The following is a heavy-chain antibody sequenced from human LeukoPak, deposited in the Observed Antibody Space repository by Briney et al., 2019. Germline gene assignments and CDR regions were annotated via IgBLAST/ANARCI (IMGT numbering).Heavy chain of an antibody. V-gene: IGHV3-21*01. CDR2: ISSSSSYI. J-gene: IGHJ6*03. CDR3: ARAGSSTRVNYGGNSVFGYYYYYMDV. CDR1: GFTFSSYS. Sequence: GGSLRLSCAASGFTFSSYSMNWVRQAPGKGLEWVSSISSSSSYIYYADSVKGRFTISRDNAKNSLYLQMNSLRAEDTAVYYCARAGSSTRVNYGGNSVFGYYYYYMDVWGKGTTVTISS. D-gene: IGHD4-23*01.